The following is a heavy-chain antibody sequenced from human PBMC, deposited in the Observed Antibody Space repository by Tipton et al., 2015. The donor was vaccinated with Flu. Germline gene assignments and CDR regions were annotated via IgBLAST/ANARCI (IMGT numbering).Heavy chain of an antibody. V-gene: IGHV4-4*07. D-gene: IGHD5-12*01. CDR3: ARGGYSGYDRYYFDY. J-gene: IGHJ4*02. Sequence: TLSLTCTVSGGSISSYYWSWIRQPAGKGLEWIGRIYTSGSTNYNPSLKSRVTMSVDTSKNQFSLKLSSVTAADTAAYYCARGGYSGYDRYYFDYWGQGTLVTVSS. CDR1: GGSISSYY. CDR2: IYTSGST.